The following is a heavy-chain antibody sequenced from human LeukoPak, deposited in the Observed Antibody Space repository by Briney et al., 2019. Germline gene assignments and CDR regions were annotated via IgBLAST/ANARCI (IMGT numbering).Heavy chain of an antibody. D-gene: IGHD3-3*01. CDR2: ISSSSSYI. J-gene: IGHJ6*03. CDR1: GFTFSSYS. CDR3: ARVIFGVVRTTGYRGMDV. V-gene: IGHV3-21*01. Sequence: GGSLRLSCAASGFTFSSYSMNWVRQAPGKGLEWVSSISSSSSYIYYADSVKGRFTISRDNAKNSLYLQMNSLRAEDTAVYYCARVIFGVVRTTGYRGMDVWGKGTTVTVSS.